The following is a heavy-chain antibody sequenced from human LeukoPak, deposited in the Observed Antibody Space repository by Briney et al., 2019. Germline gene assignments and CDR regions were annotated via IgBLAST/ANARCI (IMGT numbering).Heavy chain of an antibody. V-gene: IGHV4-59*01. CDR2: IYYSGST. Sequence: SETLSLTCTVSGGSISSYYWSWIRQPPGKGLEWIGYIYYSGSTNYNPSLKSRVTISVDTSKNQFSLKLSSVAAADTAVYCCGRATGRCRGSYYAYYYGMDVWGQGTTVTVSS. D-gene: IGHD1-26*01. J-gene: IGHJ6*02. CDR1: GGSISSYY. CDR3: GRATGRCRGSYYAYYYGMDV.